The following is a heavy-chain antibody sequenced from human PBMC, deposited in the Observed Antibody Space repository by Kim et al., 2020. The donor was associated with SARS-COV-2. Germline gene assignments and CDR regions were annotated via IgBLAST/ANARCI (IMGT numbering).Heavy chain of an antibody. CDR2: INPNNGVT. D-gene: IGHD3-10*01. V-gene: IGHV1-2*06. CDR3: ARLKYETRRGAYYFYYGMDV. J-gene: IGHJ6*02. Sequence: ASVKVSCKASGYIFTGYYIHWVRQAPGQGLEWMGRINPNNGVTDLAQKFQGRVTVTRDTAISTASMELTRLSLDDTAVYLCARLKYETRRGAYYFYYGMDVWGQGTTVSVSS. CDR1: GYIFTGYY.